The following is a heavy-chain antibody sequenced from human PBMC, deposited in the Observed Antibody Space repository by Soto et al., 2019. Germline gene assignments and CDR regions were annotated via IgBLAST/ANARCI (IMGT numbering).Heavy chain of an antibody. Sequence: QVQLVESGGGLVKPGGSLRLSCAASGFSFSDYYMSWIRQAPGKGLKWVSYISSRGSVIYTADSVRGRFTLSRDNAKHSVYLQMNRLSSEDTAVYYRSFTDLIGPSRPYYFDYWGQGTLVSVSS. D-gene: IGHD2-8*01. CDR1: GFSFSDYY. V-gene: IGHV3-11*01. CDR3: SFTDLIGPSRPYYFDY. J-gene: IGHJ4*02. CDR2: ISSRGSVI.